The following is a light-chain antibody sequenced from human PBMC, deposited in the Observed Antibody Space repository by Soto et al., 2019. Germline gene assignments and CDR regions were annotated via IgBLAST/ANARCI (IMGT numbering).Light chain of an antibody. V-gene: IGKV3-20*01. Sequence: EIGVTQSPGTLSLSPGERATLSCRASQSVSSNYLAWYQQKPGQAPRLLIYGASSRASDIPDRFSGSGSGTDFTLIISTLEPEDFAMYYCQQYGITPFTFGPGTKVDVK. CDR3: QQYGITPFT. J-gene: IGKJ3*01. CDR2: GAS. CDR1: QSVSSNY.